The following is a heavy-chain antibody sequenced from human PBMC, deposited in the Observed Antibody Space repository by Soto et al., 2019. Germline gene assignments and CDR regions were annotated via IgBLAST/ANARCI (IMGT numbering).Heavy chain of an antibody. J-gene: IGHJ6*02. V-gene: IGHV4-31*03. D-gene: IGHD6-6*01. CDR3: AREEATSSGMDV. CDR1: GGSISSGGYY. CDR2: IYYSGST. Sequence: SETLSLTCTVSGGSISSGGYYWSWIRQHPGKGLEWIGYIYYSGSTYYNPSLKSRVTISVDTSKNQFSLKLSSVTAADTAVYYCAREEATSSGMDVWGQGTTVTVSS.